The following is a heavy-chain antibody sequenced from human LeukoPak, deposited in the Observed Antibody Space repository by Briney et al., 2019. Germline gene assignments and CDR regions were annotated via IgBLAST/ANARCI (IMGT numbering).Heavy chain of an antibody. CDR3: ARGQQLVPFDP. Sequence: GASVKVSCKASGYTLTTYDINWVRQATGQGLEWMGWINPNSGGTNYAQKFQGRVTMTRDTSISTAYMELSRLRSDDTAVYYCARGQQLVPFDPWGQGTLVTVSS. V-gene: IGHV1-2*02. CDR2: INPNSGGT. D-gene: IGHD6-13*01. CDR1: GYTLTTYD. J-gene: IGHJ5*02.